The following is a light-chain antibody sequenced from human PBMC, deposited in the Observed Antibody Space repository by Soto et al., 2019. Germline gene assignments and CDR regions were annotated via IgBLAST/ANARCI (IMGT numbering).Light chain of an antibody. CDR1: QSVSSSY. CDR2: GAS. CDR3: QQYGSSPALT. J-gene: IGKJ4*01. Sequence: EIVLTQSPGTLSLSPGERATLSCRASQSVSSSYLAWYQQKPGQAPRLLIYGASSRATGIPDRFSGSGSGTDFTLTISRLAPEDLSVYYCQQYGSSPALTFGGGTKVEIK. V-gene: IGKV3-20*01.